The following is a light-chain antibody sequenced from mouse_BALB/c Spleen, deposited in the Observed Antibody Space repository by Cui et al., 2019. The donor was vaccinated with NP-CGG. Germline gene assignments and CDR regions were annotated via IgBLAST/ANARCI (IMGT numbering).Light chain of an antibody. V-gene: IGLV1*01. J-gene: IGLJ1*01. CDR1: TGAVTTSNY. Sequence: QAVVTQQSALTPSPGETVTFTCCSSTGAVTTSNYANWVQEKPDHLFTGLIGGTNNRAPGVPARFSGSLIGDKAALTITGAQTEDEAIYFCALWYSNHWVFGGGTKLTVL. CDR2: GTN. CDR3: ALWYSNHWV.